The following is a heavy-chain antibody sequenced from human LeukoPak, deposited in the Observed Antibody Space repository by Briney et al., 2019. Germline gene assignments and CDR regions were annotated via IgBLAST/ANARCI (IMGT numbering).Heavy chain of an antibody. CDR3: ASAVVPIGAFDI. Sequence: GGSLRLSCAASGFTFSSYSMNWVRQAPGKGLEWVSSISSSSSYIYYADSVKGRFTISRDNAKNSLYLQMNSLRAEDTAVYYCASAVVPIGAFDIWGQGTMVTVSS. V-gene: IGHV3-21*01. CDR1: GFTFSSYS. CDR2: ISSSSSYI. J-gene: IGHJ3*02. D-gene: IGHD4-23*01.